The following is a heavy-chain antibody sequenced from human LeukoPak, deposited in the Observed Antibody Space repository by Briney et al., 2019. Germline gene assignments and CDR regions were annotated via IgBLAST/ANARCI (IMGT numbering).Heavy chain of an antibody. V-gene: IGHV3-48*04. CDR1: GFKFGSFS. CDR2: ISSTSTAI. Sequence: PGGSLRLSCAASGFKFGSFSVGWVRQAPGKGLEWLSYISSTSTAIYYADSLKGRFTISRDNAKNSLYLQMNSLRAEDTAVYYCARAIASYGDSAYWGQGTLVTVSS. CDR3: ARAIASYGDSAY. D-gene: IGHD5-18*01. J-gene: IGHJ4*02.